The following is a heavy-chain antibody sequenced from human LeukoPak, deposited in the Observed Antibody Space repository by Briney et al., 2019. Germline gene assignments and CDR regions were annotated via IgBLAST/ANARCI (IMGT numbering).Heavy chain of an antibody. V-gene: IGHV3-23*01. D-gene: IGHD5-18*01. Sequence: GGSLRLSCAASGFTFSSYAMSWVRQAPGKGLEWVSGISGSGGSTYYADSVKGRFTISRDNAKNSLYLQMNSLRAEDTAVYYCARDHDTADAFDIWGQGTMVTVSS. CDR1: GFTFSSYA. CDR3: ARDHDTADAFDI. CDR2: ISGSGGST. J-gene: IGHJ3*02.